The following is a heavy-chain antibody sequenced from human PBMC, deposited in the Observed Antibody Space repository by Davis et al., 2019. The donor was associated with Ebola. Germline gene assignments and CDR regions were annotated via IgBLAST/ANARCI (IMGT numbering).Heavy chain of an antibody. D-gene: IGHD6-6*01. V-gene: IGHV4-59*08. CDR1: GGSISSYY. J-gene: IGHJ6*02. Sequence: MPSETLSLTCTVSGGSISSYYWSWIRQPPGKGREWIGYIYYSGSTNYNPSLKSRVTISVDTSKNQFSLKLSSVTAADMAVYYCARQQLVYYYYGMDVWGQGTTVTVSS. CDR3: ARQQLVYYYYGMDV. CDR2: IYYSGST.